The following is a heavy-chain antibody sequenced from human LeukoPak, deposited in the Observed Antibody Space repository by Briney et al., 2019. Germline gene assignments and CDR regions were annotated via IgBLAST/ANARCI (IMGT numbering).Heavy chain of an antibody. D-gene: IGHD2/OR15-2a*01. Sequence: GGSLRLSCAASGFTFSSYSMNWVRQAPGKGLEWVSSISSSSSYIYYADSVKGRFTISRDNAKNSLYLQMNSLRAEDTAVYYCASLIGSETRPESDYWGQGTLVTVSS. V-gene: IGHV3-21*01. CDR2: ISSSSSYI. J-gene: IGHJ4*02. CDR1: GFTFSSYS. CDR3: ASLIGSETRPESDY.